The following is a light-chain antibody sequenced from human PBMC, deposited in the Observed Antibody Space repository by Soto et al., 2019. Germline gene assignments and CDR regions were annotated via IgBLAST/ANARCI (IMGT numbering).Light chain of an antibody. CDR3: QHYGSSPWT. CDR2: GAS. J-gene: IGKJ1*01. CDR1: QGVSSSN. Sequence: EIVLTQSPGTLSLSPGERATLYCRASQGVSSSNLAWYQQKRGQSPRLLIYGASSRATGIPDRFSGSGSGPDFTLTISRLEPEDFAVYFCQHYGSSPWTFGQGTKVDIK. V-gene: IGKV3-20*01.